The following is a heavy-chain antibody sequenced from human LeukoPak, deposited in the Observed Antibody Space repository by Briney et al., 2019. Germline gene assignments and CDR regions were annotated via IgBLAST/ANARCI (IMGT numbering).Heavy chain of an antibody. Sequence: SETLSLTCTVSGGSISSGGYYWSWIRQHPGKGLEWIGYIYYSGSTYYNPSLKSRVTISVDTSKNQFSLKLSSVTAADTAVYYCARDPAITVTTISPYYYYGMDVWGQGTTVTVSS. CDR1: GGSISSGGYY. J-gene: IGHJ6*02. D-gene: IGHD4-11*01. CDR3: ARDPAITVTTISPYYYYGMDV. CDR2: IYYSGST. V-gene: IGHV4-31*03.